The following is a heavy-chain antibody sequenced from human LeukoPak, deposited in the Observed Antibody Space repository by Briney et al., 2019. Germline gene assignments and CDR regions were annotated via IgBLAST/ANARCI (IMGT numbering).Heavy chain of an antibody. J-gene: IGHJ3*02. D-gene: IGHD6-19*01. V-gene: IGHV4-39*07. Sequence: KPSETLSLTCTVSGGSISSSSYYWGWIRQPPGKGLDWIGSIYYSGSTYYNLSLKSRVTISVDTSKNQFSLKLSSVTGADTAVYYCARFETGIAVATDAFDIWGQGTMVTVSS. CDR2: IYYSGST. CDR1: GGSISSSSYY. CDR3: ARFETGIAVATDAFDI.